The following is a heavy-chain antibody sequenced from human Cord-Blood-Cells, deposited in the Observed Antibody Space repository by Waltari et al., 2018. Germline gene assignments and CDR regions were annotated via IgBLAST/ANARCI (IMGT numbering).Heavy chain of an antibody. CDR1: GGSISSSISY. Sequence: QLQLQESGPGLVKPSETLSLPCPVSGGSISSSISYWGWIRQPPGKGLEWIGSIYYSGSTYYNPSLKSRVTISVDTSKNQFSLKLSSVTAADTAVYYCATVLDYSNYFDYWGQGTLVTVSS. D-gene: IGHD4-4*01. CDR2: IYYSGST. J-gene: IGHJ4*02. V-gene: IGHV4-39*01. CDR3: ATVLDYSNYFDY.